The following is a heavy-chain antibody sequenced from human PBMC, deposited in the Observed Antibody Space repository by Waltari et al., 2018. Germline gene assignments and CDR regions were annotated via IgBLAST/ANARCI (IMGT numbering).Heavy chain of an antibody. CDR3: ARTPRIAAARYYFDY. J-gene: IGHJ4*02. CDR2: INHSGST. Sequence: QVQLQQWGAGLLTPSETLSLTCAVYGGSFIGYYWSWLRQPPGKGLEWIGEINHSGSTNYNPSLKSRVTISVDTSKNQFSLKLSSVTAADTAVYYCARTPRIAAARYYFDYWGQGTLVTVSS. CDR1: GGSFIGYY. D-gene: IGHD6-13*01. V-gene: IGHV4-34*01.